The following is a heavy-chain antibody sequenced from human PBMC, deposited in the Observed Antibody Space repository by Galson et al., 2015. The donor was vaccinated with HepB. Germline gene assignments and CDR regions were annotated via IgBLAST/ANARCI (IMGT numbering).Heavy chain of an antibody. CDR1: GFSFGNYW. CDR3: ARAVSRAVIVNWAGYFDT. Sequence: SLRLSCAASGFSFGNYWMFWIRQAPGKGLEWVANIRQRGIEQYYVDSVTGRFTISRDDGKNSLYLQLSSLRVKDTAVYYCARAVSRAVIVNWAGYFDTWGQETLVTGSS. D-gene: IGHD3-10*01. J-gene: IGHJ4*02. CDR2: IRQRGIEQ. V-gene: IGHV3-7*03.